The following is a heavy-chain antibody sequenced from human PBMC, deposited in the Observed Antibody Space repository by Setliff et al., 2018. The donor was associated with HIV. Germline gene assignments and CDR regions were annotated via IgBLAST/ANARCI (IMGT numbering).Heavy chain of an antibody. CDR3: TRRGADSYYPRPLDV. V-gene: IGHV4-30-4*02. J-gene: IGHJ6*04. D-gene: IGHD3-10*01. Sequence: PSETLSLTCAVSGGSISSGDYYWSWIRQPPGKGLEWIGYIYYSGSTYYNPSLKSRVTISVDTSKNQFSLRLNSVTAADTAIYYCTRRGADSYYPRPLDVWGKGTTVTVSS. CDR2: IYYSGST. CDR1: GGSISSGDYY.